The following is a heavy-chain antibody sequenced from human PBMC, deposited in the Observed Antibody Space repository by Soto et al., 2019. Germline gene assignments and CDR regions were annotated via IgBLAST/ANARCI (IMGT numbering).Heavy chain of an antibody. CDR3: ARGKLVWYGDLTPYHRDMDV. J-gene: IGHJ6*02. V-gene: IGHV4-34*02. Sequence: QVQLQQWGAGLLRPSETLSLTCAFYGGSFDDFYWRWVRQSPGKGLEWVGGISHDGGTNYSPSLARRVSISVDTSKNQFSLHLRSVTAADTGLYYCARGKLVWYGDLTPYHRDMDVWGQGTTVTVSS. D-gene: IGHD3-10*01. CDR2: ISHDGGT. CDR1: GGSFDDFY.